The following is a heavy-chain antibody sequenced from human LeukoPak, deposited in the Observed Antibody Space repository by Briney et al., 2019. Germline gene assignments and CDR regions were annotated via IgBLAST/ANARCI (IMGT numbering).Heavy chain of an antibody. CDR2: IYHSGST. CDR3: ARGSEALLWFGELLDAFDI. Sequence: SETLSLTCTVSGGSISSGGYYWSWIRQPPGKGLEWIGYIYHSGSTYYNPSLKSRVTISVDRSKNQFSLKLSSVTAADTAVYYCARGSEALLWFGELLDAFDIWGQGTMVTVSS. J-gene: IGHJ3*02. V-gene: IGHV4-30-2*01. D-gene: IGHD3-10*01. CDR1: GGSISSGGYY.